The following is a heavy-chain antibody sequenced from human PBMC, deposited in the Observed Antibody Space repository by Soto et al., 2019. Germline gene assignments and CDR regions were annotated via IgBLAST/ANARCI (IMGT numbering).Heavy chain of an antibody. CDR3: ARESEDLTSNFDY. V-gene: IGHV3-21*06. J-gene: IGHJ4*02. CDR1: GFTFTRYS. Sequence: GGSMRLSSAASGFTFTRYSMNWVRQAPGKGLEWVSSISSTTNYIYYGDSMKGRFTISRDNAKNSLYLEMNSLRAEDTAVYYCARESEDLTSNFDYWGQGTLVTVSS. CDR2: ISSTTNYI.